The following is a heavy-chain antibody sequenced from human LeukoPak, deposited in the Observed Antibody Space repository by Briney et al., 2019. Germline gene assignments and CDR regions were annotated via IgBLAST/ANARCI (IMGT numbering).Heavy chain of an antibody. CDR2: INWNGGST. Sequence: PGGPLRLSCAASGFTFDDYGMSWVRQAPGKGLEWVSGINWNGGSTGYADPVKGRFTISRDNAKNSLYLQMDSLRADDTAVYYCAGVDAAMPDAFDIWGQGTTVSVSS. J-gene: IGHJ3*02. CDR1: GFTFDDYG. V-gene: IGHV3-20*04. CDR3: AGVDAAMPDAFDI. D-gene: IGHD5-18*01.